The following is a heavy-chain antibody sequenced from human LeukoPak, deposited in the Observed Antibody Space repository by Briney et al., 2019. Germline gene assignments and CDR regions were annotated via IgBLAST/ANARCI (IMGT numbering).Heavy chain of an antibody. Sequence: GGSLRLSCAASGFTLSNYGIHWVRQAPGKGLEWVTFIRYDGSIKYYADSVKGRFTISRDNSKNTLYLQMNSLRAEDTAVYYCAELGITMIGGVWGKGTTVTISS. CDR3: AELGITMIGGV. CDR1: GFTLSNYG. V-gene: IGHV3-30*02. CDR2: IRYDGSIK. J-gene: IGHJ6*04. D-gene: IGHD3-10*02.